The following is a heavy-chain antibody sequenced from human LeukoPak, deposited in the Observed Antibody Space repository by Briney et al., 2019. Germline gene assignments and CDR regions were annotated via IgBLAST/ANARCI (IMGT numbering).Heavy chain of an antibody. J-gene: IGHJ5*02. CDR3: ARGGSQGGNWFDP. D-gene: IGHD1-26*01. CDR1: GGSISSGGYY. Sequence: SQTLSLTCTVSGGSISSGGYYWSWIRQHPGKGLEWIGYIYYSGSTYYNPSLKSRVTILVDTSKNQFSLKLSSVTAADTAVYYCARGGSQGGNWFDPWGQGTLVTVSS. CDR2: IYYSGST. V-gene: IGHV4-31*03.